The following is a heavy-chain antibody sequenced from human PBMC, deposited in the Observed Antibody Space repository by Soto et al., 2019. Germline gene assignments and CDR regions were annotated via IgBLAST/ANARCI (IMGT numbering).Heavy chain of an antibody. CDR2: IYYTGST. CDR3: ARRGDWGSDEFDF. D-gene: IGHD7-27*01. Sequence: SETLSLTCAVSGGSISGYYWTWIRQPPGKGLEWIGYIYYTGSTSYSPSLKSRVTMSVDTSKNQFSLNLISVTAADTAVYYCARRGDWGSDEFDFWGQGTLVTVSS. J-gene: IGHJ4*02. V-gene: IGHV4-59*08. CDR1: GGSISGYY.